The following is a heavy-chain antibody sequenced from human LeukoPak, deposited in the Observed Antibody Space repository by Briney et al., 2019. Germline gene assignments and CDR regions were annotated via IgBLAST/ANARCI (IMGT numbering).Heavy chain of an antibody. CDR1: GFTFSSYW. J-gene: IGHJ4*02. CDR2: IKEQGSEK. D-gene: IGHD2-21*02. CDR3: ARESLLGGLDF. V-gene: IGHV3-7*04. Sequence: PGGSLRLSCAASGFTFSSYWMTWVRQAPGKGLEWVANIKEQGSEKYYVDSVKGRFTIFRDNAKKSLSLHMNSLRVEDTAVYYCARESLLGGLDFWGQGTLVTVSS.